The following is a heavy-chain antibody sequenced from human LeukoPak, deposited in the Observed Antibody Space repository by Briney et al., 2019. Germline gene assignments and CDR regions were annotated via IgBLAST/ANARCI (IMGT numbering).Heavy chain of an antibody. CDR1: GGSISSGDYY. V-gene: IGHV4-30-4*01. Sequence: SETLSLTCTVSGGSISSGDYYWRWIRQPPGKGLEWIVYIYYSGSTYYNPSLKSRVTISVDTSKNQFSLKLSSVTAADTAVYHCARWKGYCSSTSCSHGFDYWGQGTLVTVSS. CDR3: ARWKGYCSSTSCSHGFDY. J-gene: IGHJ4*02. CDR2: IYYSGST. D-gene: IGHD2-2*01.